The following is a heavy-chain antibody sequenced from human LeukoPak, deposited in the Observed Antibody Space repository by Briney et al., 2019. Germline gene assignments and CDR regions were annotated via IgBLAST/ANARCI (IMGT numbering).Heavy chain of an antibody. CDR2: ISSTGFYK. V-gene: IGHV3-21*01. J-gene: IGHJ4*02. D-gene: IGHD4-17*01. CDR3: ARDYGDYYFDY. CDR1: GFTFGSYG. Sequence: GGSLRLSCAASGFTFGSYGMNWVRQTPGRGLEWVASISSTGFYKYYADSVKGRFTISRDNSKTSLYLQMNSLRGEDSGVYYCARDYGDYYFDYWGQGTLVSVSS.